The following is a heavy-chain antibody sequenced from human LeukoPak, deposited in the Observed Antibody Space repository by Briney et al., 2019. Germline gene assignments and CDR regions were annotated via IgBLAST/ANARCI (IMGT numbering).Heavy chain of an antibody. D-gene: IGHD6-19*01. J-gene: IGHJ4*02. Sequence: SETLSLTCTVSGGSISSSSYYWSWIRQPPGKGLEWIGYIYYSGSTNYNPSLKSRVTISVDTSKNQFSLKLSSVTAADTAVYYCARHTLPGIAVAGFDYWGQGTLVTVSS. CDR3: ARHTLPGIAVAGFDY. CDR2: IYYSGST. V-gene: IGHV4-61*05. CDR1: GGSISSSSYY.